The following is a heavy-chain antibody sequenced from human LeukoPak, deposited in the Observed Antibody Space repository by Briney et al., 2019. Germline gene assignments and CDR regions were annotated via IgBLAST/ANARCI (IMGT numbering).Heavy chain of an antibody. CDR1: GFTFSSYS. J-gene: IGHJ4*02. CDR3: ARDLISMVGADFDY. D-gene: IGHD2-15*01. V-gene: IGHV3-21*01. Sequence: GGSLRLSCAASGFTFSSYSMNWVRQAPGKGLEWVSSISSSSGYIYYADSVKGRFTISRDNAKNSLYLQMNSLRAEDTAVYYYARDLISMVGADFDYWGQGTLVTVSS. CDR2: ISSSSGYI.